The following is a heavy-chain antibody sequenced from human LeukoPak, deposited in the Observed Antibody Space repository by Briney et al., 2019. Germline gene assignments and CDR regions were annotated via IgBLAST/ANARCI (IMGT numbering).Heavy chain of an antibody. CDR1: GHFTTINTYY. CDR3: ASGAYEYYWVEP. Sequence: PSETLSLTCTVFGHFTTINTYYSVWIRQPPGKGLEWIADVYSSGDTYYNPSLRSRVAMSVDTSKKQFSLNLRSVTAADTSIYFCASGAYEYYWVEPWGQGKKVVVSS. J-gene: IGHJ5*02. V-gene: IGHV4-39*01. CDR2: VYSSGDT. D-gene: IGHD5-12*01.